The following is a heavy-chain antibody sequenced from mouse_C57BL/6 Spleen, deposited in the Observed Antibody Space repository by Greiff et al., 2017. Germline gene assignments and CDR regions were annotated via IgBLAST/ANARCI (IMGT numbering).Heavy chain of an antibody. CDR2: ISDGGSYT. Sequence: EVQVVESGGGLVKPGGSLKLSCAASGFTFSSYAMSWVRQTPEKRLEWVATISDGGSYTYYPDNVKGRFTISRDNAKNNLYLQMSHLKSEDTAMYYCAREEGAAQAPLYYYAMDYWGQGPSVTVSS. CDR1: GFTFSSYA. D-gene: IGHD3-2*02. J-gene: IGHJ4*01. V-gene: IGHV5-4*01. CDR3: AREEGAAQAPLYYYAMDY.